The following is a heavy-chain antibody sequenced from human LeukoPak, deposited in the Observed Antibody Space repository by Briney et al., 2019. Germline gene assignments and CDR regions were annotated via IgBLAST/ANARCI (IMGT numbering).Heavy chain of an antibody. D-gene: IGHD3-10*01. J-gene: IGHJ4*02. CDR3: ARDGLGSYDY. CDR1: GFTFNIYT. Sequence: PGGSLRLSCAASGFTFNIYTINWVRQAPGKGLEWLSSISDNSRYIYYADSVKGRFTTSRDNAQNSVFLQLNSLRAEDTAVYYCARDGLGSYDYWGQGTLVTVSS. CDR2: ISDNSRYI. V-gene: IGHV3-21*01.